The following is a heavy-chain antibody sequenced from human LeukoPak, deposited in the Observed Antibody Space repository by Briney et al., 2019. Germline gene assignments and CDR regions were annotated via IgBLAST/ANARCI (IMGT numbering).Heavy chain of an antibody. CDR1: GFTFSDYY. Sequence: PGGSLRLSCAASGFTFSDYYMSWIRQAPGKGLEWVSYISSSGSTIYYADSVKGRFTISRDNAKNSLYLQMNSLRAEDTAVYYCARIREKAQDYRVPAAIYYYYYYMDVWGKGTTVTVSS. CDR3: ARIREKAQDYRVPAAIYYYYYYMDV. CDR2: ISSSGSTI. V-gene: IGHV3-11*04. D-gene: IGHD2-2*01. J-gene: IGHJ6*03.